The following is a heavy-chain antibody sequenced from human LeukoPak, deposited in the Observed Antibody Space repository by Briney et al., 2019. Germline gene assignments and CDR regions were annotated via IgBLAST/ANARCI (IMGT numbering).Heavy chain of an antibody. CDR3: AMLGYYYDSLGHYDY. CDR1: GYTFTNYY. D-gene: IGHD3-22*01. CDR2: INPTSGST. J-gene: IGHJ4*02. Sequence: ASVKVSCKASGYTFTNYYIQWVRQASGQGLEWMGIINPTSGSTAYTQKFQARVSMTRDTSTSTVYRELSSLRSDDTAVYYCAMLGYYYDSLGHYDYWGQGTLVIVSS. V-gene: IGHV1-46*01.